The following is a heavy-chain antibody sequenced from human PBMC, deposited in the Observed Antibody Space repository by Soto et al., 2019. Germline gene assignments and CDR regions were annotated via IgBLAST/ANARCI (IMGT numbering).Heavy chain of an antibody. Sequence: QVQLVESGGGVVQPGRSLRLSCEASGFTFSNYGMHWVRQAPGKGLEWVAVIWFDGGNKYYGDSVKGRFTISRDNSKNTLYLQMNSLRVEDTAVYSCERERYGDYPEESYAFDIWGQGTMVTVSA. D-gene: IGHD4-17*01. V-gene: IGHV3-33*01. CDR3: ERERYGDYPEESYAFDI. CDR2: IWFDGGNK. CDR1: GFTFSNYG. J-gene: IGHJ3*02.